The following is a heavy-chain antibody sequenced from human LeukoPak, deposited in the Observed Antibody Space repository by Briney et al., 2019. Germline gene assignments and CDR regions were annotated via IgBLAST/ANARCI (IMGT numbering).Heavy chain of an antibody. D-gene: IGHD2-15*01. V-gene: IGHV1-69*05. CDR3: ARAPVVVAATPLFTDYYYMDV. CDR1: GGTFISYA. J-gene: IGHJ6*03. CDR2: IIPIFGTA. Sequence: SVKVSCKASGGTFISYAISWVRQAPGQGLEWMGRIIPIFGTANYAQKFQGRITIATDESTSTAYMELSSLRSEDTAVYYCARAPVVVAATPLFTDYYYMDVWGKGTTVTVSS.